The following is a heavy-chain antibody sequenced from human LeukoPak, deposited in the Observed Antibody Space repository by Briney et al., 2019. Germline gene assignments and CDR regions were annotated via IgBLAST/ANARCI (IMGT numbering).Heavy chain of an antibody. CDR3: ARDRGSTGYYYLDS. CDR2: IYHTGST. Sequence: PSETLSLTCSVSGGPITEYYWSWIRQPPGKGLEWTGYIYHTGSTNYSSSLKSRVTMSVDASRNQFSLKLVSVTAADTAVYYCARDRGSTGYYYLDSWGQGILVTVSS. V-gene: IGHV4-59*01. D-gene: IGHD6-19*01. CDR1: GGPITEYY. J-gene: IGHJ4*02.